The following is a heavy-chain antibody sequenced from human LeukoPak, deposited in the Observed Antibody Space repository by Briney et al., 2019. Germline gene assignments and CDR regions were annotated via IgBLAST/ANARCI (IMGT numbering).Heavy chain of an antibody. CDR1: GGSISPFY. CDR2: IYYSGCT. CDR3: ARHGYCSGGSCYWDY. V-gene: IGHV4-59*08. D-gene: IGHD2-15*01. Sequence: SDTLSLTCTCSGGSISPFYWSWIRQPPGKGLEWIAFIYYSGCTRYNPSLKSRVAISVDTSNNQVSLKLSSVTASDTAVYYCARHGYCSGGSCYWDYWGQGTLVTVSS. J-gene: IGHJ4*02.